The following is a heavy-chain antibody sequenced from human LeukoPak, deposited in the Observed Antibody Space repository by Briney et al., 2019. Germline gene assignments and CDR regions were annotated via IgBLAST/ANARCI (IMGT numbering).Heavy chain of an antibody. Sequence: GGSLRLSCAASGFTFSSYGMHWVRQAPGKGLEWVAVISYDGSNKYYADSVKGRFTISRDNSKNTLYLQMNSLRAEDTAVYYCAKTSPGGWFFFDYWGQGTLVTVSS. V-gene: IGHV3-30*18. D-gene: IGHD6-19*01. J-gene: IGHJ4*02. CDR1: GFTFSSYG. CDR3: AKTSPGGWFFFDY. CDR2: ISYDGSNK.